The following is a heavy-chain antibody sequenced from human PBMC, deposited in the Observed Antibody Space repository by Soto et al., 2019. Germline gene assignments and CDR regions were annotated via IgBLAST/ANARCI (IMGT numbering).Heavy chain of an antibody. J-gene: IGHJ6*02. CDR3: AGSLKPGSAAPSYDAMSV. CDR2: IIPVLGVT. D-gene: IGHD2-15*01. V-gene: IGHV1-69*02. Sequence: QVQLVQSGPEVKEPGSSVTVSCKASGGTFNNYIFTWVRQAPGQGLEWMGRIIPVLGVTYYAQRFQGRVTISADKSTTRAYMGLSRRRSGDPAISYRAGSLKPGSAAPSYDAMSVWGQGTTVAVSS. CDR1: GGTFNNYI.